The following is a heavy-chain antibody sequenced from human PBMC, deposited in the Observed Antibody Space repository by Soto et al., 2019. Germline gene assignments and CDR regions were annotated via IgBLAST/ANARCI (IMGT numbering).Heavy chain of an antibody. CDR1: GGSVSSATYY. Sequence: PSETLSLTCTVSGGSVSSATYYWSWTRQSPGKGLEWIGYIYYTGSSNYNPSLKSRVTISVDTSRSQFSLKLSSMTAADTAVYYCASERIRSGYSHYYGTDVWGQGTTVTVSS. CDR2: IYYTGSS. CDR3: ASERIRSGYSHYYGTDV. V-gene: IGHV4-61*01. D-gene: IGHD3-3*01. J-gene: IGHJ6*02.